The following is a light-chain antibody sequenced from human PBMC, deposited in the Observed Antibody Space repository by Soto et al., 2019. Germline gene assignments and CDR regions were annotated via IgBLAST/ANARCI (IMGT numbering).Light chain of an antibody. CDR2: DVS. J-gene: IGLJ1*01. CDR1: SSDVSGYNY. V-gene: IGLV2-14*01. CDR3: SSYTSSSTLP. Sequence: QSALTQPASVSGSPGQSITISCTGTSSDVSGYNYVSWYQQHPGKAPKLMIYDVSNRPSGVSNRFSGSKSGNTASLTISGLQAEDEADYYCSSYTSSSTLPFGTGTKLTVL.